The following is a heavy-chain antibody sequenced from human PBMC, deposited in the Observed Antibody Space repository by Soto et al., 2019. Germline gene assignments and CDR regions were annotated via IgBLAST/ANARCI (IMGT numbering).Heavy chain of an antibody. CDR2: VWYDGGNK. Sequence: QVQLVEAGGGVVQPGRSLRLSCAASGFTFSSYGRHWVRQAPGKGLEWVALVWYDGGNKYYADSVKGRFTISRDNSKNTLYLPMNSLRYEDTAVYYCVRAAGYSGNDYVYYYGMDVWGQGTKVTVSS. J-gene: IGHJ6*02. D-gene: IGHD5-12*01. CDR1: GFTFSSYG. V-gene: IGHV3-33*01. CDR3: VRAAGYSGNDYVYYYGMDV.